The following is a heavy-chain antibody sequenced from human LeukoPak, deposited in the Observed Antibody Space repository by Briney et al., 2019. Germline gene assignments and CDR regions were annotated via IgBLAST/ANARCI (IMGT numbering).Heavy chain of an antibody. CDR2: INHSGST. V-gene: IGHV4-34*01. D-gene: IGHD4-11*01. Sequence: AETLSLTCAVYGGSFSGYYWNWIRQPPGKGLEWIGEINHSGSTNYNPSLKSRVTISVDTSKNQFSLKLSSVTAADTAVYYCARGRDYSNSVAGWFDPWGQGTLVTVSS. CDR1: GGSFSGYY. CDR3: ARGRDYSNSVAGWFDP. J-gene: IGHJ5*02.